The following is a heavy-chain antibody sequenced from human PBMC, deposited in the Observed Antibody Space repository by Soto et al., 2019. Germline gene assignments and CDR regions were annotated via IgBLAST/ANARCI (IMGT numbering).Heavy chain of an antibody. CDR2: IKSKTDGGTT. CDR1: GFTFSNAW. D-gene: IGHD2-2*01. V-gene: IGHV3-15*07. Sequence: GGFLRLSCAASGFTFSNAWMNWVRQAPGKGLEWVGRIKSKTDGGTTDYAAPVKGRFTISRDDSKNTLYLQMNSLKTEDTAVYYCIGPIDPEGYCISTSCRTSPFDYWGQGTLVTVSS. J-gene: IGHJ4*02. CDR3: IGPIDPEGYCISTSCRTSPFDY.